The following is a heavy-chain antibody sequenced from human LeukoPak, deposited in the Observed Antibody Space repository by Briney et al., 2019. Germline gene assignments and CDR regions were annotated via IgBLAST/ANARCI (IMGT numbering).Heavy chain of an antibody. CDR3: AKAVWFGEFDYYFFGLDV. CDR1: GFTFSSYA. D-gene: IGHD3-10*01. CDR2: ISGSGGDT. J-gene: IGHJ6*02. Sequence: GGSLRLSCAAFGFTFSSYAMGWVRQAPGKGLEWVSAISGSGGDTYYADSVKGRFTFSRDNSKNTLYLQMNSLRPEDAALYYCAKAVWFGEFDYYFFGLDVWGQGTTVTVSS. V-gene: IGHV3-23*01.